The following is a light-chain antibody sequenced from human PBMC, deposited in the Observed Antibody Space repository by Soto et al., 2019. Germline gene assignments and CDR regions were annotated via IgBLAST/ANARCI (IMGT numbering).Light chain of an antibody. J-gene: IGLJ2*01. CDR2: DAT. Sequence: QAVVTQEPSMTVSPGGTVTLTCGSSTGGGTSGHWPYWFQQKAGQAPRTLIYDATNKPSWTPVRFSGSLLGGKAALTLSGAQPEDEAEYYCSLAFGGTVVFGGGTKLTVL. CDR1: TGGGTSGHW. V-gene: IGLV7-46*01. CDR3: SLAFGGTVV.